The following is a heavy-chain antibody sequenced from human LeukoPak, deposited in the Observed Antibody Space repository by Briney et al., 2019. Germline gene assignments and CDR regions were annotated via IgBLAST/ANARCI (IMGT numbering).Heavy chain of an antibody. CDR1: GYSFTSYW. J-gene: IGHJ6*03. D-gene: IGHD7-27*01. Sequence: GESLKISCRGSGYSFTSYWIGWVRQMPGKGLEWMGIIYPGDSDTRYSPSFQGQVTISADKSISTAYLQWSSLKASDTAMYYCARLGNYYYYYMDVWGKGTTVTISS. V-gene: IGHV5-51*01. CDR3: ARLGNYYYYYMDV. CDR2: IYPGDSDT.